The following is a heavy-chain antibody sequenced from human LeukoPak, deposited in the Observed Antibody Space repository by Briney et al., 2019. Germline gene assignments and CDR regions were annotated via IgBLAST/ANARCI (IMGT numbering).Heavy chain of an antibody. CDR1: GFTFSSYS. Sequence: GGSLRLSCAASGFTFSSYSMNWVRQAPGKGLEWVSSISSSSSYIYYADSVKGRFTISRDNAKNSLYLQMNSLRAEDTAVYYCARGFSGGIATLPKEAYYFDYWGQGTLVTVSS. D-gene: IGHD2-21*01. V-gene: IGHV3-21*01. J-gene: IGHJ4*02. CDR2: ISSSSSYI. CDR3: ARGFSGGIATLPKEAYYFDY.